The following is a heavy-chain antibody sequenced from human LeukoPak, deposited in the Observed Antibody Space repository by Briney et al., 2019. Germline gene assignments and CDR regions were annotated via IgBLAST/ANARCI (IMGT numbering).Heavy chain of an antibody. Sequence: PGGSLRLSCAASGFTFSNYNMNWVRQAPGKGLEWVAYITLSRTTIYYADSVKGRFTISRDNAKNSLSLQMNSLRDEDTAVYYCVRETPDSSSWTAFDFWGQGTLVTVSS. CDR2: ITLSRTTI. CDR3: VRETPDSSSWTAFDF. CDR1: GFTFSNYN. J-gene: IGHJ4*02. V-gene: IGHV3-48*02. D-gene: IGHD6-13*01.